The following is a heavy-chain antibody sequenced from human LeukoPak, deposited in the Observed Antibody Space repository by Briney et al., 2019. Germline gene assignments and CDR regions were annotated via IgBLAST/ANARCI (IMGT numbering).Heavy chain of an antibody. J-gene: IGHJ6*04. CDR1: GFTFSRHA. Sequence: AGGSLRLSCAASGFTFSRHAMHWVRQSPGKGLEWVAIISYDGSDEYIADSVKGRFPISRDNSRNTLDLQMNSLTTEDTALYYCARATDYYGSGSYLPLYYFYGMDVWGKGTAVIVSS. V-gene: IGHV3-30*04. CDR3: ARATDYYGSGSYLPLYYFYGMDV. CDR2: ISYDGSDE. D-gene: IGHD3-10*01.